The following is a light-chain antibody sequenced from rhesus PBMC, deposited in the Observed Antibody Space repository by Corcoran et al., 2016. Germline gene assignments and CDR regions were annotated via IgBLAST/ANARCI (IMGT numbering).Light chain of an antibody. Sequence: DTVMTQTPLSLPVTPGEPASISCRSSQSLLDSGDGTTYLDWYLQRPGQSPQLLIYEVSNRASGVPDRFSGSWSDTDFTLKFSRVEAEDVGVYYCMQALEFPYTFGQGTKVEIK. J-gene: IGKJ2*01. CDR1: QSLLDSGDGTTY. V-gene: IGKV2-104*02. CDR2: EVS. CDR3: MQALEFPYT.